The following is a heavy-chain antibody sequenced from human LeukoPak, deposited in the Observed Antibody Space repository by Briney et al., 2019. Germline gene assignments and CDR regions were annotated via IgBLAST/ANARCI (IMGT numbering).Heavy chain of an antibody. J-gene: IGHJ4*02. CDR2: IYTSGST. CDR1: GGSISSGSYY. D-gene: IGHD6-6*01. CDR3: ARAWDGSSVDY. Sequence: SETLSLTCTVSGGSISSGSYYWSWIRQPAGKGLEWIGRIYTSGSTSYNPSLKSRLTISVDTSKNQFSLKLSSVTAADTAVYYCARAWDGSSVDYWGQGTLVTVSS. V-gene: IGHV4-61*02.